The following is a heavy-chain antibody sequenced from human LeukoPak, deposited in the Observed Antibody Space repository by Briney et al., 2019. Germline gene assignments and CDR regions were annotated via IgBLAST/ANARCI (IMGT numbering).Heavy chain of an antibody. V-gene: IGHV4-34*01. D-gene: IGHD3-9*01. CDR1: GGSFCGYF. CDR3: ARRPSTYDNLIMGPKPRGFDP. CDR2: INHIGRT. J-gene: IGHJ5*02. Sequence: SESLSLTRAVYGGSFCGYFWSWIRQPPGKGVEWIGEINHIGRTNYNPSLKSRVTISVDTSKNQFSLKLSSMTAADTAMYNCARRPSTYDNLIMGPKPRGFDPWGQGTLVTVSS.